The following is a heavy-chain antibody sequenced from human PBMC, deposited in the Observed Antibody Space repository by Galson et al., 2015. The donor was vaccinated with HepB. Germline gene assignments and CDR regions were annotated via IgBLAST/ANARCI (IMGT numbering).Heavy chain of an antibody. CDR1: GYTFSTYS. J-gene: IGHJ4*02. D-gene: IGHD2/OR15-2a*01. CDR2: ISPYNGNT. CDR3: ARARYSTSPPDY. V-gene: IGHV1-18*01. Sequence: SVKVSCKASGYTFSTYSITWVRQAPGQGLEWMGWISPYNGNTNYTRKFQGRVAMTTDISTSTAYMELRSLRFDDTAVYYCARARYSTSPPDYWGQGTLVTVSS.